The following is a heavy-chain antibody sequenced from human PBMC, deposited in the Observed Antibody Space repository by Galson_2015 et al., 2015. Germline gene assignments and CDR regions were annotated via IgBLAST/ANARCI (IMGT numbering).Heavy chain of an antibody. J-gene: IGHJ4*02. V-gene: IGHV5-10-1*01. CDR3: TRLFLGATGTYYYDSSVGADY. CDR1: GYSFTSYW. Sequence: QSGAEVKKPGESLRISFKGSGYSFTSYWISWVRQMPGKGLEWMGRIDPSDSYTNYSPSFQGHVTISADKSISTAYLQWSSLKASDTAMYYCTRLFLGATGTYYYDSSVGADYWGQGTLVTVSS. CDR2: IDPSDSYT. D-gene: IGHD3-22*01.